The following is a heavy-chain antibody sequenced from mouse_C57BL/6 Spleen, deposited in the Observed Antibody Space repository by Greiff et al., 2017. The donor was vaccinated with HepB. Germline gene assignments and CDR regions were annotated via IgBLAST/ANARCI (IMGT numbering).Heavy chain of an antibody. D-gene: IGHD4-1*01. J-gene: IGHJ1*03. Sequence: EVKLMESGGGLVKPGGSLKLSCAASGFTFSDYGMHWVRQAPEKGLEWVAYISSGSSTIYYADTVKGRFTISRDNAKNTLFLQMTSLRSEDTAMYYCVRPNWDWYFDVWGTGTTVTVSS. CDR1: GFTFSDYG. CDR2: ISSGSSTI. V-gene: IGHV5-17*01. CDR3: VRPNWDWYFDV.